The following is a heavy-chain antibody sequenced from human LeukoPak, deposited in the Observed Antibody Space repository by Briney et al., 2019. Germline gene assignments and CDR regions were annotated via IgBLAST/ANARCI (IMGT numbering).Heavy chain of an antibody. CDR3: ARVPYADV. J-gene: IGHJ6*02. Sequence: GGSLRLSCVGSGFTFSRYWLNWVRQAPGKGLEWVANMNQDGSEIYYLDSVKGRFTISRDNSKNTLYLQMNSLRAEDTAVYYCARVPYADVWGQGTTVTVSS. CDR1: GFTFSRYW. V-gene: IGHV3-7*01. CDR2: MNQDGSEI.